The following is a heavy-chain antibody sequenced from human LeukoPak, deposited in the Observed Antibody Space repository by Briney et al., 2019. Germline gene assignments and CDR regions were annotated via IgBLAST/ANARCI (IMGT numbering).Heavy chain of an antibody. V-gene: IGHV4-34*01. Sequence: SETLSLTCAVYVGSLSGYYWSWIRQPPGKGLEWIGEINHSGSTNYNPSLKSRVTISVDTSKNQFSLKLSSVTAADTAVYYCARGWRGRYCSSTSCLRSSFYFDYWGQGTLVTVSS. D-gene: IGHD2-2*01. CDR3: ARGWRGRYCSSTSCLRSSFYFDY. CDR2: INHSGST. CDR1: VGSLSGYY. J-gene: IGHJ4*02.